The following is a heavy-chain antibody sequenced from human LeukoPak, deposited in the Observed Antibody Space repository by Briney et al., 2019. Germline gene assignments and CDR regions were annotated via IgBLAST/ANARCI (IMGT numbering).Heavy chain of an antibody. J-gene: IGHJ6*03. CDR2: IKQDGSEK. CDR1: GFTFSSYW. D-gene: IGHD3-10*01. CDR3: AREILWFGEEYYYYMDV. V-gene: IGHV3-7*01. Sequence: PGGSLRLSCAASGFTFSSYWMSWVRQAPGKGLEWVANIKQDGSEKYYVDSVKGRFTISRDNAKNSLYVQMNSLRAEDTAVYYCAREILWFGEEYYYYMDVWGKGTTVTVSS.